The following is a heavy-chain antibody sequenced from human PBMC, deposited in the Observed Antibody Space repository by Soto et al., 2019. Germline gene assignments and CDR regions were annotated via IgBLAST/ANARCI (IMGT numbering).Heavy chain of an antibody. J-gene: IGHJ6*02. CDR3: AKYVYDFWSGYYNGMDV. CDR1: GFTFSIYA. D-gene: IGHD3-3*01. CDR2: MSRTGDNT. Sequence: HPGGSLRLSCAASGFTFSIYAMTWVRQSPGKGLEWVSSMSRTGDNTYYADSVKGRFTISRDNSKNTLYLQMNSLRAEDTAVYYCAKYVYDFWSGYYNGMDVWGQGTTVTV. V-gene: IGHV3-23*01.